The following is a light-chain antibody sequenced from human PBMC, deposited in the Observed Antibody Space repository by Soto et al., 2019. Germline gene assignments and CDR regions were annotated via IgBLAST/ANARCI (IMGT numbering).Light chain of an antibody. V-gene: IGLV2-14*03. Sequence: QSALTQPASVSGSPGQSITISCTGTSSDVGFYNYVSWYQQHPGKAPKLMIYDVTNRPSGVSNRFSGSKSGHTASLTISGLQAEDEADYYCSSQRTTSILVFGGGTKLTVL. CDR3: SSQRTTSILV. CDR2: DVT. CDR1: SSDVGFYNY. J-gene: IGLJ2*01.